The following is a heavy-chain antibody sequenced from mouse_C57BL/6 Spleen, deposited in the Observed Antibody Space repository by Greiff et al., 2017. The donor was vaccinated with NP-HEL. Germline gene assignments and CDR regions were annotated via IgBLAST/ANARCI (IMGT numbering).Heavy chain of an antibody. CDR1: GYTFTDYY. CDR2: INPYNGGT. J-gene: IGHJ3*01. CDR3: AREGDYDRGAWFAY. Sequence: EVQLQQSGPVLVKPGASVKMSCKASGYTFTDYYMNWVKQSHGKSLEWIGVINPYNGGTSYNQKFKGKATLTVDKSSSTAYMELNSLTSEDSAVYYCAREGDYDRGAWFAYWGQGTLVTVSA. V-gene: IGHV1-19*01. D-gene: IGHD2-4*01.